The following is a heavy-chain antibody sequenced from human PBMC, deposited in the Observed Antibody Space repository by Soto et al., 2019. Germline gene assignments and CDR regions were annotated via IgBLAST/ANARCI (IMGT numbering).Heavy chain of an antibody. Sequence: ESGGGLVQPGGSLRLSCAASGFTFSNSAMNWVRQTPGKGLEWVSAISGRGDTTYYVDSVKGRFTISRDNSKNTLSLQMNSLSAEDTAVYYCAKDWLLGAWGQGTLVTVSS. V-gene: IGHV3-23*01. CDR3: AKDWLLGA. CDR2: ISGRGDTT. D-gene: IGHD3-16*01. CDR1: GFTFSNSA. J-gene: IGHJ5*02.